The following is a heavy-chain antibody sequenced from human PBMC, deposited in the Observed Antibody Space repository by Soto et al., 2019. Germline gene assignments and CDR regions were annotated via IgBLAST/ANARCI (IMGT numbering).Heavy chain of an antibody. V-gene: IGHV4-34*01. CDR2: INHSGST. J-gene: IGHJ4*02. Sequence: QVQLQQWGAGLLKPSETLSLTCAVYGGSFSGYYWSWIRQPPGKGLEWIGEINHSGSTNYNPSLKSRVTISVDTSKNQFSLKLSSVTAADTAVYYCARRSGWYPFDYWGQGTLVTVFS. CDR1: GGSFSGYY. D-gene: IGHD6-19*01. CDR3: ARRSGWYPFDY.